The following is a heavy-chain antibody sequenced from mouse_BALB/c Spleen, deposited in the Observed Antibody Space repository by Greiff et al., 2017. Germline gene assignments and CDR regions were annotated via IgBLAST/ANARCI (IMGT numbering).Heavy chain of an antibody. Sequence: EVQGVESGGGLVKPGGSLKLSCAASGFTFSSYAMSWFRQTPGKRLEWVATISSGGSYTYYPDSVKGRFTISRDNAKNSLYLQMSSLRSEDTAMYYGARYNRYEGFDYWGQGTTLTVSA. J-gene: IGHJ2*01. D-gene: IGHD2-14*01. CDR1: GFTFSSYA. V-gene: IGHV5-9-3*01. CDR2: ISSGGSYT. CDR3: ARYNRYEGFDY.